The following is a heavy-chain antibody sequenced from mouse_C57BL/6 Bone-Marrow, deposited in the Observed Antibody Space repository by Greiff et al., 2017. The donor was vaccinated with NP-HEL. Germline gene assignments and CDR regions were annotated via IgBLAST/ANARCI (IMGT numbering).Heavy chain of an antibody. J-gene: IGHJ1*03. CDR2: ISSGSSTI. V-gene: IGHV5-17*01. Sequence: EVKLVESGGGLVKPGGSLKLSCAASGFTFSDYGMHWVRQAPEKGLEWVAYISSGSSTIYYADTVKGRFTISRDNAKNTLFLQMTSLRSEDTAMYYCASNSYPLWYFDVWGTGTTVTVSS. CDR3: ASNSYPLWYFDV. D-gene: IGHD2-12*01. CDR1: GFTFSDYG.